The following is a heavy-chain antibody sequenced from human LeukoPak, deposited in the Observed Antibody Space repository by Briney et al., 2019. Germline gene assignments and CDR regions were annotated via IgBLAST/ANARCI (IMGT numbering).Heavy chain of an antibody. V-gene: IGHV3-15*01. D-gene: IGHD3-3*01. Sequence: GGSLRLSCAASGFTFSNAWMSWVRQAPGKGLEWVGRIKSKTDGGTTDYAAPVKGRFTISRDDSQNSLYLHLNSLKTEDTAVYYCVRVVTTRSGWYHFDNWGLGTLVSVSS. J-gene: IGHJ4*02. CDR1: GFTFSNAW. CDR3: VRVVTTRSGWYHFDN. CDR2: IKSKTDGGTT.